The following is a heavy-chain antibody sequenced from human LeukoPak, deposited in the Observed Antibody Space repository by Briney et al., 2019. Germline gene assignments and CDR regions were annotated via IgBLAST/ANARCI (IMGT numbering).Heavy chain of an antibody. D-gene: IGHD3-22*01. CDR3: AAPQSYYYDSSGYYYALDY. V-gene: IGHV3-53*01. Sequence: GGSLRLSCAASGFTFSSYGMSWVRQAPGKGLEWVSVIYSGGSTYYADSVKGRFTISRDNSKNTLYLQMNSLRAEDTAVYYCAAPQSYYYDSSGYYYALDYWGQGTLVTVSS. CDR1: GFTFSSYG. CDR2: IYSGGST. J-gene: IGHJ4*02.